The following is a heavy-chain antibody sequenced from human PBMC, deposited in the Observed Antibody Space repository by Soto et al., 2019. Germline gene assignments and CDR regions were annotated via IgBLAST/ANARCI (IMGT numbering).Heavy chain of an antibody. CDR2: IHYNGNT. J-gene: IGHJ4*02. CDR1: GDSISAYS. CDR3: AREGNLGRWLQPLDF. D-gene: IGHD5-12*01. Sequence: QVQLQVSAPGLVKPSETLSLTCTVSGDSISAYSWSWVRQPPGKGLEWIGNIHYNGNTKYNPSLNSRVTXPXAXSXXQFSLKLISVPAADPAKYFCAREGNLGRWLQPLDFWGQGTLVTVSS. V-gene: IGHV4-59*01.